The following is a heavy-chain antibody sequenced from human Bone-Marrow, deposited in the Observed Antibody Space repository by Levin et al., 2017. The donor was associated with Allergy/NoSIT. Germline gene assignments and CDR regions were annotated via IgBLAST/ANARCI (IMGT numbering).Heavy chain of an antibody. Sequence: GESLKISCKTSGYMFTGFYAHWVRLAPGQGLEWMGLINPDSGDTNYVQKFQGRVTMTRDTSISTVYMELSRLTSDDTAVYFCSRGTVTGREVGGRRIDYWGQGTLVTVSS. J-gene: IGHJ4*02. D-gene: IGHD4-17*01. CDR1: GYMFTGFY. CDR3: SRGTVTGREVGGRRIDY. CDR2: INPDSGDT. V-gene: IGHV1-2*02.